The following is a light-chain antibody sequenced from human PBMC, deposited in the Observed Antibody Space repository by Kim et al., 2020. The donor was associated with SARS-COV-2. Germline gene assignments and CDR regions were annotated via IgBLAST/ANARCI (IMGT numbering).Light chain of an antibody. CDR2: GGS. Sequence: PGAGATTLFCASRRVGSSYYVWYQQKNGRHPRRLLYGGSTRATGSPAGLSGSGSARDFSLIISRREPEDFAVYYCQQYCSTPPLTFGEGTKVEIK. CDR3: QQYCSTPPLT. CDR1: RRVGSSY. V-gene: IGKV3-20*01. J-gene: IGKJ4*01.